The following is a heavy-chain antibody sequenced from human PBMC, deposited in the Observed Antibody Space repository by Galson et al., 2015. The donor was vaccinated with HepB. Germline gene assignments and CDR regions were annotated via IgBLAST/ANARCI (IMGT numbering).Heavy chain of an antibody. D-gene: IGHD4-17*01. CDR2: IHHSGST. CDR3: ARNGVYSLDY. Sequence: SETLSLTCVVSGDSITNHHWWSWVRQPPGKGLEWIGEIHHSGSTNYNPSLKSRVIISVDKSKNQFSLRLNSVTAADTAVYYCARNGVYSLDYWGQGTLVTASS. CDR1: GDSITNHHW. J-gene: IGHJ4*02. V-gene: IGHV4-4*02.